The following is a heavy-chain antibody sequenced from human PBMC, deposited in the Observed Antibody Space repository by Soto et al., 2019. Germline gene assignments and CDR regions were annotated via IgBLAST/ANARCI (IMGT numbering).Heavy chain of an antibody. CDR2: IKSKTDGGTT. Sequence: LRLSCAASGFTFSNAWMSWVRQAPGKGLEWVGRIKSKTDGGTTDYAAPVKGRFTISRDDSKNTLYLQMNSLKTEDTAVYYCTTDGDIVVVPAANSGDYWGQGXLVTVYS. J-gene: IGHJ4*02. CDR3: TTDGDIVVVPAANSGDY. V-gene: IGHV3-15*01. CDR1: GFTFSNAW. D-gene: IGHD2-2*01.